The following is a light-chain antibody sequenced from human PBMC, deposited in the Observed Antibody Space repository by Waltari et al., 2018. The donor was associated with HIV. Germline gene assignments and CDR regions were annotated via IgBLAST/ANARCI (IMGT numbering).Light chain of an antibody. Sequence: SYELTQPPSVSVSPGQTARITCPGDALPKQYAYWYQQKAGQAPVLVIYKDRERPSGIPERFSGSSSGTTVTLTISGVQAEDEADYYCESADSSLWVFGGGTKLTVL. J-gene: IGLJ3*02. CDR2: KDR. CDR3: ESADSSLWV. CDR1: ALPKQY. V-gene: IGLV3-25*03.